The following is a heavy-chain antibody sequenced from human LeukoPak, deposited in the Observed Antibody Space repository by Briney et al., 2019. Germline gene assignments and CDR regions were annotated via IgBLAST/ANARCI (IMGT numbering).Heavy chain of an antibody. V-gene: IGHV3-48*01. J-gene: IGHJ4*02. D-gene: IGHD3-10*01. CDR2: ISSGSDTI. Sequence: PGGSLRLSCAASGFTFSSYSMNWVRQAPGKGLEWVSYISSGSDTIYYADSVKGRFTISRDNGKNSLYLQMNSLRAEDTAVYYCARDSGDPDYWGQGTLVTVSS. CDR1: GFTFSSYS. CDR3: ARDSGDPDY.